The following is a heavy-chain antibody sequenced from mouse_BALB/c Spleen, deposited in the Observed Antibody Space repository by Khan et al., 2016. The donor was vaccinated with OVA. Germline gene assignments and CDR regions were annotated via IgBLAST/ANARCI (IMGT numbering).Heavy chain of an antibody. V-gene: IGHV14-3*02. CDR2: IAPANGNT. CDR1: GFNIKDTY. D-gene: IGHD2-3*01. J-gene: IGHJ1*01. CDR3: VPPSYDPRNFDV. Sequence: VQLKQSGAEVVKPGASVKLSCTASGFNIKDTYVHWVKERPEQGLEWIGRIAPANGNTEYDPKFQGKATIIADTSSNTSYLQLRSLTSEDSAVYYCVPPSYDPRNFDVWGAGTTVTVSS.